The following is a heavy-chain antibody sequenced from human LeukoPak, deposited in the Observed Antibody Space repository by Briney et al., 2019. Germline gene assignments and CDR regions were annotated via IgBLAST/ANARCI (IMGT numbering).Heavy chain of an antibody. V-gene: IGHV1-24*01. CDR1: GYTLTELS. D-gene: IGHD3-16*02. CDR3: ATSLHMGFDP. CDR2: FDPEDGET. J-gene: IGHJ5*02. Sequence: ASVTVSCKVSGYTLTELSMHWVRQAPGKGLEWMGGFDPEDGETIYAQKFQGRATTTEDTSTDTAYMELSSLRSEDTAMYYCATSLHMGFDPWGQGTLVTVSS.